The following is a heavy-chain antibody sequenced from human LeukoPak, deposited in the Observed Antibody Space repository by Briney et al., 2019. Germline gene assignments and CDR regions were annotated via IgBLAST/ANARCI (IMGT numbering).Heavy chain of an antibody. CDR3: ASRSSGWHFEN. V-gene: IGHV4-34*01. Sequence: SETLSLTCAVYGGSFSGYYWSWIRQPPGKGLEWIGEINHSGSTNYNPSLKSRVTISVDKSKNQFSLKLSSVTAADTAVYYCASRSSGWHFENWGQGTLVTVSS. J-gene: IGHJ4*02. CDR2: INHSGST. D-gene: IGHD6-19*01. CDR1: GGSFSGYY.